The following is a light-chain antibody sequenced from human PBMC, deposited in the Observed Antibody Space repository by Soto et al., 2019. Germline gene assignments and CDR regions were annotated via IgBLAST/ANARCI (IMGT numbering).Light chain of an antibody. CDR2: DVS. J-gene: IGLJ1*01. V-gene: IGLV2-14*01. CDR1: SRDVGGYNY. Sequence: QSVLTQPASVSGSPGQSITSSCTGTSRDVGGYNYVSWYQQHPGKAPKLMIYDVSNRPSGVSNRFSGSKSGNTASLTISGLQAEDEADYYCSSYTSSSTLLYVFGTGTKLTVL. CDR3: SSYTSSSTLLYV.